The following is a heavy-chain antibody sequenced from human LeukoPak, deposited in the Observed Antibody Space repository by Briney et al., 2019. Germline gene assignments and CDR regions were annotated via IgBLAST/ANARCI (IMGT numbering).Heavy chain of an antibody. J-gene: IGHJ6*04. V-gene: IGHV1-69*05. CDR3: AREGEQQLTMDV. Sequence: GSSVKVSCKASGGTFSSYAISWVRQAPGQGLEWMGGIIPIFGTASYAQKFQGRVTITTDESTSTAYMELSSLRSEDTAVYYCAREGEQQLTMDVWGKGTTVTVSS. D-gene: IGHD6-13*01. CDR2: IIPIFGTA. CDR1: GGTFSSYA.